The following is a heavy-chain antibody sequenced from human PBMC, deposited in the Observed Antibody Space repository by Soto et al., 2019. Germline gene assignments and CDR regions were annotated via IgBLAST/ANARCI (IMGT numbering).Heavy chain of an antibody. Sequence: QLQLQESGPGLVKPSETLSLTCTVSGDSVTISDYYWGWIRQPPGKGLEWIGSIHYSGSTYYNPYLKSRVAISGDTSTKQFSLKLTSVTAADAAGYYCAAHDSGGYYAEYWGQGTLVTVSA. D-gene: IGHD3-22*01. CDR3: AAHDSGGYYAEY. J-gene: IGHJ4*02. CDR1: GDSVTISDYY. V-gene: IGHV4-39*01. CDR2: IHYSGST.